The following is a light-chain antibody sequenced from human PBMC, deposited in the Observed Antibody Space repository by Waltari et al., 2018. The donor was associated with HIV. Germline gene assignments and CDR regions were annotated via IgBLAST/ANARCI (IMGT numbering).Light chain of an antibody. CDR3: QLRSNGPPTIS. J-gene: IGKJ5*01. CDR1: QSDKSF. CDR2: DAS. V-gene: IGKV3-11*01. Sequence: EIVLTQSPANLSLSPGERATLSCRASQSDKSFLGWSQHKPGQAPRLLIYDASNEATVIPARFSGSWSGTDLTLTTSGLEPEDFAIYYCQLRSNGPPTISFGQVTRLEIK.